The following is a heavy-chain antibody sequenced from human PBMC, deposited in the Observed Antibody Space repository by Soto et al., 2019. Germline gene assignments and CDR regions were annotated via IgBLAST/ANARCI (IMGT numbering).Heavy chain of an antibody. CDR1: GGSISSGNYY. CDR2: ISYSGTT. Sequence: PSETLSLTCTVPGGSISSGNYYWSWIRQPPGKGLEWIGFISYSGTTHYSASLRSRVSISVDTSKNQFSLDLSSVTAADTAVYYCATMGTPVTGLYYFDYWGQGTLVTVSS. V-gene: IGHV4-30-4*01. D-gene: IGHD4-17*01. J-gene: IGHJ4*02. CDR3: ATMGTPVTGLYYFDY.